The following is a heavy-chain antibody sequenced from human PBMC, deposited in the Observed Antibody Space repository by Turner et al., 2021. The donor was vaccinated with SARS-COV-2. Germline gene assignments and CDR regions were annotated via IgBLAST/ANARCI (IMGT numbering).Heavy chain of an antibody. Sequence: QVQLVESGGRVVQPGRSLRLTCAASGFSFSSHGMHWVRQAPGKGLEWVAVISYEGSDKFYADSVKGRFTISRDNSKNTLYLQMNSLRAEDTAVYYCARGGEYQLLHYYGMDVWGQGTTVTVSS. D-gene: IGHD2-2*01. CDR3: ARGGEYQLLHYYGMDV. CDR2: ISYEGSDK. V-gene: IGHV3-30*14. J-gene: IGHJ6*02. CDR1: GFSFSSHG.